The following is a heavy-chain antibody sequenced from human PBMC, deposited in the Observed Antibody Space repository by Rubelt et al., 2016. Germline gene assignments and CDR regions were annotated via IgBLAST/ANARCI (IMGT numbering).Heavy chain of an antibody. CDR1: GGSFSGYY. CDR3: ARVGDYVRSDY. J-gene: IGHJ4*02. Sequence: QVQLQQWGAGLLKPSETLSLTCAVYGGSFSGYYWSWIRQPPGKGLEWIGYVYYTGSANYNPSLKSRVTISVDTSKNQFSLKLSSVTAADTAVYYCARVGDYVRSDYWGQGTLVTVSS. CDR2: VYYTGSA. D-gene: IGHD4-17*01. V-gene: IGHV4-34*01.